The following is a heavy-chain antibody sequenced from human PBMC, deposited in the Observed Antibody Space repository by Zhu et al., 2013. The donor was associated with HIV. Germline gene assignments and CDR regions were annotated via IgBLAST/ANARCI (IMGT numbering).Heavy chain of an antibody. CDR1: GGSISSGDYY. D-gene: IGHD4-17*01. CDR2: IYYSGST. CDR3: ARVKGRAYGDYVEAHYYYYYMDV. V-gene: IGHV4-30-4*01. J-gene: IGHJ6*03. Sequence: QVQLQESGPGLVKPSQTLSLTCTVSGGSISSGDYYWSWIRQPPGKGLEWIGYIYYSGSTNYNPSLKSRVTISVDTSKNQFSLKLSSVTAADTAVYYCARVKGRAYGDYVEAHYYYYYMDVWGKGTTVTVSS.